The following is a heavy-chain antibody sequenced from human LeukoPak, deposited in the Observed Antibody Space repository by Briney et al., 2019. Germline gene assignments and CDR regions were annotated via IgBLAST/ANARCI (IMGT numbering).Heavy chain of an antibody. V-gene: IGHV3-48*01. J-gene: IGHJ3*02. CDR3: ARVFSGYSSSWYATFDI. D-gene: IGHD6-13*01. CDR1: GFTFSSYS. Sequence: GGSLRLSCAASGFTFSSYSMNWVRQAPGKGLEWVSYISSSSSTIYYADSVKGRFTISRDNAKNSLYLQMNSLRAEDTAVYYCARVFSGYSSSWYATFDIWGQGTMVTVSS. CDR2: ISSSSSTI.